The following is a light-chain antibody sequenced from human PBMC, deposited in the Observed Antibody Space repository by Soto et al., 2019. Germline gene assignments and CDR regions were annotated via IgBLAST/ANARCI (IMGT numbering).Light chain of an antibody. CDR2: EVT. J-gene: IGLJ1*01. V-gene: IGLV2-23*02. Sequence: QSALAQPASVSGSPEQSVTISCTGTSGDVGTYNLVSWYQQHPGKAPKLIIYEVTERPSGVFNRFAGSKFGNTASLTISGLLPEDEADYYCCSYGGSSALPYVFGTGTKVTVL. CDR3: CSYGGSSALPYV. CDR1: SGDVGTYNL.